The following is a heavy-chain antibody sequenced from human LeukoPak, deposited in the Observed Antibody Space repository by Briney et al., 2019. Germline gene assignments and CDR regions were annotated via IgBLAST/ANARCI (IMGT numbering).Heavy chain of an antibody. V-gene: IGHV3-23*01. D-gene: IGHD3-3*01. CDR2: ISGSGGST. Sequence: PGGSLRLSCAASGFTFSSYAVGWVRQAPGKGLEWVSAISGSGGSTYYADSVKGRFTISRDNSKNTLYLQMNSLRAEDTAVYYCNYDFWSGYPKHAFDIWGQGTMVTVSS. J-gene: IGHJ3*02. CDR3: NYDFWSGYPKHAFDI. CDR1: GFTFSSYA.